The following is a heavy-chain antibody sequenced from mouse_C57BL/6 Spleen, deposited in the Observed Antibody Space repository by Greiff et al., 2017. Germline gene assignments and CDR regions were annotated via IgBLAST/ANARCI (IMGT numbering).Heavy chain of an antibody. V-gene: IGHV1-15*01. Sequence: QVQLQQSGAELVRPGASVTLSCKASGYTFTDYEMHWVKQTPVHGLEWIGAIDPETGGTAYNQKFKGKAILTADKSSSTAYMELRSLTSEDSAVYYCTRSGELGGGAYWGQGTLVTVSA. CDR2: IDPETGGT. D-gene: IGHD4-1*01. CDR3: TRSGELGGGAY. J-gene: IGHJ3*01. CDR1: GYTFTDYE.